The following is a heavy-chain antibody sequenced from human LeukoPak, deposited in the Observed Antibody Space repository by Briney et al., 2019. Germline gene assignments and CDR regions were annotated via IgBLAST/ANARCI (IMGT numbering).Heavy chain of an antibody. Sequence: SGTLSLTCAVSGGSISSSNWWSRVRQPQGKGLEWIGEIYQSGSTNCNPSLRSRVTISVDKSKNQFSLKLTSVTAADTAVYYCARGEAYGSGTVHCDYWGQGALVTVSS. CDR2: IYQSGST. D-gene: IGHD3-10*01. CDR1: GGSISSSNW. J-gene: IGHJ4*02. CDR3: ARGEAYGSGTVHCDY. V-gene: IGHV4-4*02.